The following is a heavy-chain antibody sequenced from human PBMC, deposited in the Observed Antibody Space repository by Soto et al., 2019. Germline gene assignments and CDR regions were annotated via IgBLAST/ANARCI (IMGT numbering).Heavy chain of an antibody. V-gene: IGHV4-39*01. D-gene: IGHD4-4*01. CDR3: VSQRTTVITQAYFDY. Sequence: PGGSLRLSCAASGFTFRSYAMTWVRQAPGKGLEWIGSVYYRGRSYSKSSVKSRVTISVDTSKNQFSLNLNSVTASDTAVYFCVSQRTTVITQAYFDYWGPGALVTVSS. J-gene: IGHJ4*02. CDR2: VYYRGRS. CDR1: GFTFRSYA.